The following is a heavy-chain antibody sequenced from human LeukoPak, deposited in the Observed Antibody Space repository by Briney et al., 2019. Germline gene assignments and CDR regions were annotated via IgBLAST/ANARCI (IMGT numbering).Heavy chain of an antibody. J-gene: IGHJ4*02. Sequence: GGSLRLSCAASGFTFDDYAMHWVRQAPGKGLEWVSGISWNSGSIGYADSVKGRFTISRDNAKNSLYLQMNSLRAEDTAVYYCARGYDFWSGYRRGHYFDYWGQGTLVTVSS. CDR1: GFTFDDYA. CDR2: ISWNSGSI. CDR3: ARGYDFWSGYRRGHYFDY. D-gene: IGHD3-3*01. V-gene: IGHV3-9*01.